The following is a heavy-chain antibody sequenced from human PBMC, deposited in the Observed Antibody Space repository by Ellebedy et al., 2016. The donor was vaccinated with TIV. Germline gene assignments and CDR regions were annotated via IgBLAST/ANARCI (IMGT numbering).Heavy chain of an antibody. V-gene: IGHV4-31*03. CDR2: VHRRGST. J-gene: IGHJ4*02. CDR3: AREAGGYGGYDGYYFDL. Sequence: MPSETLSLTCTVSGLSISSDDYYWTCIRQHSGKGLEWIGYVHRRGSTYSNPSLTSRMTISIDNSKNQFSLKMHSVTAADAAVYYCAREAGGYGGYDGYYFDLWGQGTLVTVSS. CDR1: GLSISSDDYY. D-gene: IGHD5-12*01.